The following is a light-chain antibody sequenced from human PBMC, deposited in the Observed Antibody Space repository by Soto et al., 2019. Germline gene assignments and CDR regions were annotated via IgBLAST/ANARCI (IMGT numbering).Light chain of an antibody. CDR3: SSYTSSSLYV. Sequence: QSALTQPASVSGSPGQSITNSCTGTSSDVGGYNYVSWYQQHPGKAPKLMIYDVSNRPSGVSNRFSGSKSGNTASLTISGLQAEDEADYYCSSYTSSSLYVFGTVTKLTVL. CDR1: SSDVGGYNY. CDR2: DVS. J-gene: IGLJ1*01. V-gene: IGLV2-14*01.